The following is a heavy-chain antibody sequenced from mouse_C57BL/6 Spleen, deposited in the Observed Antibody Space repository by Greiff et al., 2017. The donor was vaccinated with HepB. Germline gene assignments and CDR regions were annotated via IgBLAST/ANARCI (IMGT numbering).Heavy chain of an antibody. CDR3: ARETPVVADFDY. J-gene: IGHJ2*01. V-gene: IGHV1-4*01. CDR2: IKPGSGYS. D-gene: IGHD1-1*01. Sequence: VKLMESGAELARPGASVKMSCKASGYTFTRYTIHWIKQRPGQGLEWIGYIKPGSGYSENNQNFKDRATLTADKSSSTVYMHLSSLTSGDSAVYYCARETPVVADFDYWGQGTTLTVSS. CDR1: GYTFTRYT.